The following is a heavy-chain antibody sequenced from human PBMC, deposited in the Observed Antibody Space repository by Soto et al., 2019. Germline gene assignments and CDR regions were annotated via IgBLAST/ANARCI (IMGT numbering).Heavy chain of an antibody. D-gene: IGHD3-22*01. CDR1: GYSFNFYG. V-gene: IGHV1-18*01. CDR2: INPNNGNT. Sequence: QVQMVQSGPEVKKPGASVKVSCKTSGYSFNFYGINWVRQAPGQGLEWMGWINPNNGNTNYTQKFQGRVTMTTDTSTSTAYMEVRSLRSDDTAVYYCARDTYGNVYDSMGPWGQGTLVIVSS. J-gene: IGHJ5*02. CDR3: ARDTYGNVYDSMGP.